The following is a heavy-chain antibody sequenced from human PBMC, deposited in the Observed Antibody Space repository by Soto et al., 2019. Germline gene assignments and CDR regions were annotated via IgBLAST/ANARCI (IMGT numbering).Heavy chain of an antibody. CDR3: TRPKSSGHNTLDY. D-gene: IGHD5-12*01. CDR1: GYTFSAND. CDR2: MNPKSGNT. V-gene: IGHV1-8*01. Sequence: QVQLVQSGAEVKTSGASVKVSCKASGYTFSANDINWVRQAPGQGLEWIGWMNPKSGNTGYAEEFQGRVTLTRNTSVSTAYMEVSSLKSEDTAIYYCTRPKSSGHNTLDYWGQGTLLTVSS. J-gene: IGHJ4*02.